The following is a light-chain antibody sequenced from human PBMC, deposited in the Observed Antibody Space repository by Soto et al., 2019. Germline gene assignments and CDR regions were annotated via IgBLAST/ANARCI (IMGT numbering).Light chain of an antibody. CDR3: QQYTPDSPWA. V-gene: IGKV1-5*01. CDR2: DVS. Sequence: DIQMTQSPSTRSASVGDKVTITCRASQNLGNWVAWYQQEPGKAPSLLIYDVSTLQSGVPSRFSGSGSGTEFTLTITDLQPADFATYFCQQYTPDSPWAFGQGTKVELK. CDR1: QNLGNW. J-gene: IGKJ1*01.